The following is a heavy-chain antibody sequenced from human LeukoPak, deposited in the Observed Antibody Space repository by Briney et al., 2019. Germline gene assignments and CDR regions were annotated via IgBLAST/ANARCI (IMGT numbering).Heavy chain of an antibody. CDR1: GFIFDDYG. CDR2: INWEGGST. V-gene: IGHV3-20*04. J-gene: IGHJ4*02. CDR3: ARGLNYYDSSGYYLLGY. D-gene: IGHD3-22*01. Sequence: GGSLRLSCAVSGFIFDDYGMSWVRQAPGKGLEWVSGINWEGGSTDYADSVKGRFTISRDNAKNSLYLQINSLRAEDTALSYCARGLNYYDSSGYYLLGYWGQGTLVTVSS.